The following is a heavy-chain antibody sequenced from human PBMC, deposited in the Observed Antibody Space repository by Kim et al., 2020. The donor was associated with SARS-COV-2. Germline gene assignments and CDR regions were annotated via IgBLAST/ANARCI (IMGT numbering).Heavy chain of an antibody. V-gene: IGHV3-7*01. Sequence: GGSLRLSCAASGFTFSSYWMSWVRQAPGKGLEWVANIKQDGSEKSYVDSVKGRFTISRDNAKNSLYPQMNSLRAEDTAVYYCARVLGGLRSSWYVGYWGQGTLVTVSS. D-gene: IGHD6-13*01. CDR2: IKQDGSEK. CDR3: ARVLGGLRSSWYVGY. CDR1: GFTFSSYW. J-gene: IGHJ4*02.